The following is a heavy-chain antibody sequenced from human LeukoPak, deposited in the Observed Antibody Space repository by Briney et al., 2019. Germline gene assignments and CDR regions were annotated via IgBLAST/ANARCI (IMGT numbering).Heavy chain of an antibody. Sequence: GGSLRPSCAASGFTFSSYAMSWVRQAPGKGLEWVSAISGSGGSTYYADSVKGRFTISRDNSKNTLYLQMNSLRAEDTAVYYCAKRGPYYDYVWGSYHVDYWGQGTLVTVSS. CDR1: GFTFSSYA. CDR3: AKRGPYYDYVWGSYHVDY. J-gene: IGHJ4*02. CDR2: ISGSGGST. V-gene: IGHV3-23*01. D-gene: IGHD3-16*02.